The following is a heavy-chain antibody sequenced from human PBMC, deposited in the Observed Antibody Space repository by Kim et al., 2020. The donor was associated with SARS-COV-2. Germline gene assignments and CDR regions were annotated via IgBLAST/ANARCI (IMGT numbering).Heavy chain of an antibody. CDR2: IYYGGST. J-gene: IGHJ4*02. D-gene: IGHD6-13*01. V-gene: IGHV4-59*01. Sequence: SETLSLTCTVSSDSISSYYWSWIRHLPGKGLEWIGYIYYGGSTVYNPSLNSRVIISWDTSKNQFSLEVTSVTDADTAVYYCARSEGRGSWHQFDYWGQGILVTVPS. CDR1: SDSISSYY. CDR3: ARSEGRGSWHQFDY.